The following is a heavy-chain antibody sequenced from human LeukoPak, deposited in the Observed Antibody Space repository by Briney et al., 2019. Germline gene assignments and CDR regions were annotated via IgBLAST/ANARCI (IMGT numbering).Heavy chain of an antibody. V-gene: IGHV3-30*18. CDR2: ISYDGSNK. Sequence: GGSLRLSCAASGFTFSSYGMHWVRQAPGKGLEWVAVISYDGSNKYYADSVKGRFTISRDNSKNTLYLQMNSLRAEDTAVYYCAKDQHGSGSYTLDYWGQGTLVTVSS. J-gene: IGHJ4*02. CDR3: AKDQHGSGSYTLDY. CDR1: GFTFSSYG. D-gene: IGHD3-10*01.